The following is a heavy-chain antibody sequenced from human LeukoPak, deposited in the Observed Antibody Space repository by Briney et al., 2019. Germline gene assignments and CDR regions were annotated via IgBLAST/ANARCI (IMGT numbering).Heavy chain of an antibody. J-gene: IGHJ4*02. CDR3: AKRLEMATIGGFDY. CDR1: GITFSSYA. V-gene: IGHV3-23*01. D-gene: IGHD5-24*01. CDR2: ISSSGGST. Sequence: GGSLRLSCAASGITFSSYAMSWVRQAPGKGLEWVSAISSSGGSTYYADSEKGRFTISRDNSKNTLYLQMNSLRAEDTAVYYCAKRLEMATIGGFDYWGQGTLVTVSS.